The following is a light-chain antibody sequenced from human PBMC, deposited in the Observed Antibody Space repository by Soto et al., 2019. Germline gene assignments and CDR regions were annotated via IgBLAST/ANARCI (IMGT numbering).Light chain of an antibody. CDR3: KQAGRFLIT. J-gene: IGKJ5*01. CDR1: QNIWRL. V-gene: IGKV1-12*01. Sequence: MEMSRARSSGCACVAQKDTITCRASQNIWRLLAWYQQKPGKAPELLIYDASSLQSGVPPRFSGSGSGTDFTHTCSSLQPEDFATYYCKQAGRFLITCAQGTRLEIK. CDR2: DAS.